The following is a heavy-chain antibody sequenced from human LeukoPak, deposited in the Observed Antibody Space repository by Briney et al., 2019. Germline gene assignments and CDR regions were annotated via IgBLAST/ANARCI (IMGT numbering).Heavy chain of an antibody. Sequence: ASVKVSCKASGYTFTSNYMHWVRQAPGQGLEWMGWINPNSGGTNYAQKFQGRVTMTRDTSISTAYMELSRLRSDDTAVYYCARVVWYYDSSGYYYFDYWGQGTLVTVSS. D-gene: IGHD3-22*01. J-gene: IGHJ4*02. CDR2: INPNSGGT. V-gene: IGHV1-2*02. CDR3: ARVVWYYDSSGYYYFDY. CDR1: GYTFTSNY.